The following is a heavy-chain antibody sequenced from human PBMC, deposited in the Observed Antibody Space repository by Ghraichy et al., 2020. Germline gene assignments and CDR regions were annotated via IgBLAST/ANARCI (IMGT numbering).Heavy chain of an antibody. CDR2: INQDGREK. D-gene: IGHD3-10*01. J-gene: IGHJ3*02. CDR1: GLVFSTYW. V-gene: IGHV3-7*03. Sequence: GGSLRLSCAASGLVFSTYWMTWVRQAPGKGLEWVANINQDGREKYYVASVKGRFTISRDNAKNSLYLQMNGLSAEDTAVYYCSSGDTFDIWGQGTMVAVSS. CDR3: SSGDTFDI.